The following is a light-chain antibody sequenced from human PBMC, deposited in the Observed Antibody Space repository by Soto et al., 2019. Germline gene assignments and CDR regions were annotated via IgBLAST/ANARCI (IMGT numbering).Light chain of an antibody. V-gene: IGKV1-27*01. J-gene: IGKJ2*01. Sequence: DVPLTQSPSSLSASVGDRVTITCRASRGVSDYFAWYQQKPGSPPRLLIFTASTLQSGVPSRFSGSGSGTDFSLPISSLQPEDVATYYCQKFNSPPYTFGQGTTLEIK. CDR2: TAS. CDR1: RGVSDY. CDR3: QKFNSPPYT.